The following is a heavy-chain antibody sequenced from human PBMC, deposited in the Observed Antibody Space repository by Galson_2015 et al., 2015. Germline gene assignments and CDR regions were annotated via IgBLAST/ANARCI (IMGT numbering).Heavy chain of an antibody. CDR3: ARDASYVSGGPICSSTSYYPPSYYYYYGMDV. V-gene: IGHV6-1*01. CDR1: GDSVSSNSAA. Sequence: CAISGDSVSSNSAAWNWIRQSPSRGLEWLGRTYYRSKWYNDYAVSVKSRITINPDTSKNQFSLQLNSVTPEDTAVYYCARDASYVSGGPICSSTSYYPPSYYYYYGMDVWGQGTTVTVSS. J-gene: IGHJ6*02. D-gene: IGHD2-2*01. CDR2: TYYRSKWYN.